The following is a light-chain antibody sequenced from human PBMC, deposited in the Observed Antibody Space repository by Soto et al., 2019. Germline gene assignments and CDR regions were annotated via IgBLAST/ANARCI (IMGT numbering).Light chain of an antibody. CDR2: ANN. CDR1: SSNIGAGYD. V-gene: IGLV1-40*01. J-gene: IGLJ2*01. Sequence: QSVLTQPPSVSGAPGQRVTISCTGSSSNIGAGYDVHWYQQLPGTVPKLLIYANNNRPSGVPDRFSGSKSGTSASLAFTGLQAEDEADYYCQSYDNSLDGRVFGGGTKLTVL. CDR3: QSYDNSLDGRV.